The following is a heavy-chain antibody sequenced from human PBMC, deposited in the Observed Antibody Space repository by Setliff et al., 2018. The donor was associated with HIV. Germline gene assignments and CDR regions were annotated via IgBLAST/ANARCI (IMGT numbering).Heavy chain of an antibody. CDR1: GASFVGDNH. CDR2: FMYTDIHYVNYLN. V-gene: IGHV4-30-4*01. D-gene: IGHD6-19*01. CDR3: ARARSDWYNVRPYYFDL. J-gene: IGHJ4*02. Sequence: SETLSLTCAVSGASFVGDNHWSWIRQTPERGLEWIAYFMYTDIHYVNYLNYRNPSLASRLSISVDKSKNQFSLTLSSVTAADTAVYYCARARSDWYNVRPYYFDLWGQGAVVTVSS.